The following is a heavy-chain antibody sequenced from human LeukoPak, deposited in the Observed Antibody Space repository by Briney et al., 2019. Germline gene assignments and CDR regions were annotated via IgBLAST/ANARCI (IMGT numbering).Heavy chain of an antibody. Sequence: GGTLRLSCAASGFTFSSYGMSWVRQAPGKGLEWVSAISGSGGSTYYADSVKGRFTISRDNSKNTLYLQMNSLRAEDTAVYYCAKDIGPSFLDYWGQGTLVTVSS. V-gene: IGHV3-23*01. CDR3: AKDIGPSFLDY. CDR2: ISGSGGST. CDR1: GFTFSSYG. D-gene: IGHD3-16*02. J-gene: IGHJ4*02.